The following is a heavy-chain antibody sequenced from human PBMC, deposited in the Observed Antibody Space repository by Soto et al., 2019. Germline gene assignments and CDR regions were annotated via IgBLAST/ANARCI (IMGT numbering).Heavy chain of an antibody. CDR2: INPNSGGT. CDR3: AREDGVRAFDI. CDR1: GCTFTGYY. D-gene: IGHD3-16*01. J-gene: IGHJ3*02. Sequence: ASVKVSCKASGCTFTGYYMHWVRQAPGQGLEWMGWINPNSGGTNYAQKFQGRVTMTRDTSISTAYMELSRLRSDDTAVYHCAREDGVRAFDIWGQGTMVTVSS. V-gene: IGHV1-2*02.